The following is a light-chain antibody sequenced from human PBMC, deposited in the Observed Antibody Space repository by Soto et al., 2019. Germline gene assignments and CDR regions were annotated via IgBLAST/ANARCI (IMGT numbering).Light chain of an antibody. V-gene: IGLV2-11*01. CDR1: SSDVGGYNS. CDR2: DVR. CDR3: QSYDDSLSVYV. Sequence: QSALTQPRSVSGSPGQSVTISCTGTSSDVGGYNSVSWYQHHPGKAPKLMIYDVRKRPSGVPDRFSGSKSDNTASLAITGLQAEDEADYYCQSYDDSLSVYVFGTGTKLTVL. J-gene: IGLJ1*01.